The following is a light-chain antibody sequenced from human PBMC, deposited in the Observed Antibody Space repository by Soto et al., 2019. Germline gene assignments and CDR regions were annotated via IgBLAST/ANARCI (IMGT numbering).Light chain of an antibody. Sequence: EIVMTQSPATLSVSPGDRATLSCRASQSVSSNLAWYQQKPGQAPRLLIFAASTRATGIPARFSGSRSGTEFTLSISSLQPEDSAVYYCQQYNNWPLRVTFGPGNKLDIK. CDR2: AAS. V-gene: IGKV3-15*01. J-gene: IGKJ3*01. CDR3: QQYNNWPLRVT. CDR1: QSVSSN.